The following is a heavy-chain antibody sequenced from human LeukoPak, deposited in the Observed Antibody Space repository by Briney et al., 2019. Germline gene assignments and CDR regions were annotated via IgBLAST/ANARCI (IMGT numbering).Heavy chain of an antibody. J-gene: IGHJ4*02. V-gene: IGHV3-23*01. Sequence: GGSLRLSCAASGFTISTYGMSWVRQAPGKGLEWVSSISGGTTYYADSVKGRFTISRDNSKNTVSLQMNSLRAEDTAIYYCAKSVYHSGNYWGQGTLVTVSS. CDR1: GFTISTYG. D-gene: IGHD3-10*01. CDR2: ISGGTT. CDR3: AKSVYHSGNY.